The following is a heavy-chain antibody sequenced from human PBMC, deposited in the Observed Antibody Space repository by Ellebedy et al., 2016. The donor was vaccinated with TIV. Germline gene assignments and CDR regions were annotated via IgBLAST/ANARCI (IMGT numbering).Heavy chain of an antibody. V-gene: IGHV4-39*07. CDR2: IYYSGST. J-gene: IGHJ4*02. D-gene: IGHD3-10*01. CDR3: ARSLELVF. Sequence: MPSETLSLTCTVSGGSISSSSYYWGWIRQPPGKGLELIGSIYYSGSTYYNPSLKSRVTISVDTSKNQFSLNLSSVTAADTAVYYCARSLELVFWGQGTLVTVSS. CDR1: GGSISSSSYY.